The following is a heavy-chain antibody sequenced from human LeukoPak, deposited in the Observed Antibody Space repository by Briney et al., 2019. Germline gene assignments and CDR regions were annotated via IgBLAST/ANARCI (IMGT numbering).Heavy chain of an antibody. V-gene: IGHV3-30*18. CDR3: AKGIYSSGWSYFDY. CDR2: ISYDGSNQ. J-gene: IGHJ4*01. Sequence: PGTSLRLSCAASRFTFRNYGMHWVRQAPGKGLEWLTLISYDGSNQFYADSVKGRFTISRDNSKNTLYLQMNSLRAEDTAVYYCAKGIYSSGWSYFDYWGHGTLVTVSS. CDR1: RFTFRNYG. D-gene: IGHD6-19*01.